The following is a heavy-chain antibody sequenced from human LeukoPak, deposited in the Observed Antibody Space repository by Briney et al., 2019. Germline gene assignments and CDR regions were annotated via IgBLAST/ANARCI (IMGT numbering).Heavy chain of an antibody. CDR3: ARDGNEYYYGSGTPGSY. D-gene: IGHD3-10*01. J-gene: IGHJ4*02. Sequence: GGSLRVSCAASGFTFSSYWMSWVRQAPGKGLEWVANIKQDGSDKNYVDSVKGRFTISRDNAKNSLYLQMNSLRAEDTAVYYCARDGNEYYYGSGTPGSYWGQGTLVTVSS. CDR1: GFTFSSYW. V-gene: IGHV3-7*05. CDR2: IKQDGSDK.